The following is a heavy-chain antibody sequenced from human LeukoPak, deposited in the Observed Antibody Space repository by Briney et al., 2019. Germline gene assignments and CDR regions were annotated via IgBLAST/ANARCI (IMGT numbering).Heavy chain of an antibody. D-gene: IGHD1-26*01. J-gene: IGHJ4*02. Sequence: PSETLSLTCTVSGASVSATNYYWSWLRQHPGKGPEWIAYIYYDAGAYYNPSLESRVTISLDSSANQFSLKLSSVTAADTAVYYCARGPWEWELLFFGRGRDQYYFDYWGQGTLVTVSS. V-gene: IGHV4-61*01. CDR2: IYYDAGA. CDR1: GASVSATNYY. CDR3: ARGPWEWELLFFGRGRDQYYFDY.